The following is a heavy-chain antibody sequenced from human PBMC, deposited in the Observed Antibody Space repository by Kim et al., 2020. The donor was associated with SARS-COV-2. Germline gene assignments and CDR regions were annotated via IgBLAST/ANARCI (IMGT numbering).Heavy chain of an antibody. D-gene: IGHD6-19*01. V-gene: IGHV3-7*01. CDR2: IKQDGSEK. J-gene: IGHJ1*01. CDR1: GFTFSSYW. CDR3: ASHSSGWYQDEYFQH. Sequence: GGSLRLSCAASGFTFSSYWMSWVRQAPGKGLEWVANIKQDGSEKYYVDSVKGRFTISRDNAKNSLYLQMNSLRAEDTAVYYCASHSSGWYQDEYFQHWGQGTLVTVSS.